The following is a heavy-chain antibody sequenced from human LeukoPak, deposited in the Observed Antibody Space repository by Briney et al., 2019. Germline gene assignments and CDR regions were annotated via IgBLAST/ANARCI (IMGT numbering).Heavy chain of an antibody. D-gene: IGHD3-22*01. V-gene: IGHV3-21*01. CDR3: ARGQLYYDSSGFDY. J-gene: IGHJ4*02. CDR1: GFTFSSYS. CDR2: ISSSSSYI. Sequence: GGPLRFSCAASGFTFSSYSMNWVRQAPGKGLEWVSSISSSSSYIYYVDSVKGRFTISRDNAKNSLYLQMNSLRAEDTAVYYCARGQLYYDSSGFDYWGQGTLVTVSS.